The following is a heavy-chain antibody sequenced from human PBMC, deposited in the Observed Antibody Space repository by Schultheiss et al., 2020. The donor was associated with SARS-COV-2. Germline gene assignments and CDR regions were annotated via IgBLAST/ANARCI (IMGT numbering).Heavy chain of an antibody. V-gene: IGHV4-34*01. Sequence: SQTLSLTCAVYGGSFSDYSWTWVRQPPGKGLEWIGKVSHSGSANYIPSLKSRVTIAVDTSKKQFSLRLSSVTAADTAVYYCARAVAQDYWGQGTLVTVSS. J-gene: IGHJ4*02. D-gene: IGHD2-15*01. CDR3: ARAVAQDY. CDR1: GGSFSDYS. CDR2: VSHSGSA.